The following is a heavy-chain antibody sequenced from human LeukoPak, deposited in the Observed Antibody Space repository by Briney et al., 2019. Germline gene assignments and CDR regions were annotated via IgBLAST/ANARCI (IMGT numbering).Heavy chain of an antibody. CDR1: GSRFLDYS. Sequence: GESLNFSWKGSGSRFLDYSITWVRQIPGKGLEWMEIIYPGESDTRYSPSFKGQVTISADKSISTAYLQWSSLKDSDTAMYYCARPEQLEWFGDARRPFYYGMYVWGQGTTVTVSS. J-gene: IGHJ6*01. CDR2: IYPGESDT. CDR3: ARPEQLEWFGDARRPFYYGMYV. D-gene: IGHD3-10*01. V-gene: IGHV5-51*01.